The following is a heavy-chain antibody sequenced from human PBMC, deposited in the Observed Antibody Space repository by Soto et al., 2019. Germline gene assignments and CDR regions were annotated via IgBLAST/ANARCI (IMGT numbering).Heavy chain of an antibody. V-gene: IGHV4-31*03. CDR2: IYYSGST. CDR3: ASLLRLDYYYYMDV. J-gene: IGHJ6*03. CDR1: GGSISSGGYY. Sequence: SETLSLTCTVSGGSISSGGYYWSWIRQHPGKGLEWIGYIYYSGSTYYNPSLKSRVTISVDTSKNQFSLKLSSVTAADTAVYYRASLLRLDYYYYMDVWGKGTTVTVSS. D-gene: IGHD3-16*01.